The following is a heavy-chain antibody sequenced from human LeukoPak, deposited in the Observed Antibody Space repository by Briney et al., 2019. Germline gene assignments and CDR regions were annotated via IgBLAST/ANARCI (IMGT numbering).Heavy chain of an antibody. CDR3: ARNGEELDY. J-gene: IGHJ4*02. D-gene: IGHD4-17*01. CDR2: ISYDGSDK. V-gene: IGHV3-30-3*01. Sequence: GGSLRLSCAASGFTFSDYAMHWVRQAPGKGLEWVAVISYDGSDKHYADSVKGRFTISRDNSKNTLCLQMNSLRVEDTAVYYCARNGEELDYWGLGTLVTVSS. CDR1: GFTFSDYA.